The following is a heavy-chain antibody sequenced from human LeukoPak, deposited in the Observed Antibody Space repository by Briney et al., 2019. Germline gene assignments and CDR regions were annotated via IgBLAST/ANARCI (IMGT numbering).Heavy chain of an antibody. CDR3: ARVPGDWYSTYYYYGMHV. D-gene: IGHD3-9*01. CDR2: IYYSGST. Sequence: NPSETLSLTCTVSGGSISSYYWSWIRQPPGKGLEWIGYIYYSGSTNYNPSLKSRVTISVDTSKNQFSLELSSVTAADTAVYYCARVPGDWYSTYYYYGMHVWGKGTTVTVSS. J-gene: IGHJ6*04. V-gene: IGHV4-59*01. CDR1: GGSISSYY.